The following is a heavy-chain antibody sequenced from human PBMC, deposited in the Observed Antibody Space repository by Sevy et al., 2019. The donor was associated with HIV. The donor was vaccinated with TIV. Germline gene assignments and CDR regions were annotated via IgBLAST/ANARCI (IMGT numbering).Heavy chain of an antibody. CDR1: GFTFDSYW. CDR3: TRGDPIVPPAGYYYHMDV. J-gene: IGHJ6*03. V-gene: IGHV3-74*01. Sequence: GGSQRLSCVASGFTFDSYWMHWVRQAPGKGLVWVSRINSDGSSTPYADSVKGRFTISRDNTKNTLYLQLNRLGAEDTAVYYCTRGDPIVPPAGYYYHMDVWGKGTTVTVSS. D-gene: IGHD1-26*01. CDR2: INSDGSST.